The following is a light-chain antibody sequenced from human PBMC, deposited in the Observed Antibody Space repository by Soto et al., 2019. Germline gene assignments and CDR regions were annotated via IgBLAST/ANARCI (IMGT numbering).Light chain of an antibody. CDR1: QSVSSSY. V-gene: IGKV3-20*01. CDR2: GAS. CDR3: QQYGSSPLT. Sequence: EIGLTQSPATLSFSPGERATLSCRASQSVSSSYLAWYQQKPGQAPRLRIYGASRRATGIPDRFSGSGSGTDFTLTISRLEPEDFAVYYCQQYGSSPLTFGGGTKVEIK. J-gene: IGKJ4*01.